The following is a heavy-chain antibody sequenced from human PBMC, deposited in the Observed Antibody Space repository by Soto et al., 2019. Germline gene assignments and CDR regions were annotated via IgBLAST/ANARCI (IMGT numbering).Heavy chain of an antibody. CDR1: GGSISRGGYS. Sequence: QLQLQESGSGLVKPSQTLSLTCAVSGGSISRGGYSWSWIRQPPGKGLEWIGYIYHSGSTYYNPSLKSRVTISVDRSKNQFSLKLSSVTAADTAVYYCARDGYCTNGVCTYGMDVWGQGTTVTVSS. CDR2: IYHSGST. J-gene: IGHJ6*02. V-gene: IGHV4-30-2*01. D-gene: IGHD2-8*01. CDR3: ARDGYCTNGVCTYGMDV.